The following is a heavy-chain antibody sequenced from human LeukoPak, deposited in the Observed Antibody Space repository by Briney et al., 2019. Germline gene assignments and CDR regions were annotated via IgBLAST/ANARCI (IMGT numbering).Heavy chain of an antibody. CDR2: INTDSGNP. CDR3: ARGIGYCSDFSCHLDP. Sequence: ASVKVSCKASGYTFTSNALNWVRQSPGQGLEWMGWINTDSGNPTYAQGFTGRFVFSLDTSVSTAYLQINSLEAEDTAMYYCARGIGYCSDFSCHLDPWGQGTLVTVSS. CDR1: GYTFTSNA. V-gene: IGHV7-4-1*02. J-gene: IGHJ5*02. D-gene: IGHD2-15*01.